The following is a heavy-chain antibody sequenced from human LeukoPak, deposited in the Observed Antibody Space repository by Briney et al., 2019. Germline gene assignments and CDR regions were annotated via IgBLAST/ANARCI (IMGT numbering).Heavy chain of an antibody. Sequence: GGSLRLSCAASGFTFSSYAMSSVRQAPGKGLEWVSAISGSGGSTYYADSVKGRFTISRDNSKNTLYLQMNSLRAEDTAVYYCAKDRPKIVVVPAAISRLDYWGQGTLVTVSS. CDR2: ISGSGGST. J-gene: IGHJ4*02. V-gene: IGHV3-23*01. D-gene: IGHD2-2*01. CDR1: GFTFSSYA. CDR3: AKDRPKIVVVPAAISRLDY.